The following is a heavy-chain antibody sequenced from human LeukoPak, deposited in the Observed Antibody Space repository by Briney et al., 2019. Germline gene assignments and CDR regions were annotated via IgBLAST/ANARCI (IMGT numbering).Heavy chain of an antibody. Sequence: PGGSLRLSCAASGFTFNDFAMTWVRQAPGKGLEWVSTIADAGTYYADSVKGRFTISRDNSKNTLYLQMNSLRAEDTAVYYCAKDVGYCSSTTCYKPFDYWGQGTLVIVSS. CDR2: IADAGT. V-gene: IGHV3-23*01. D-gene: IGHD2-2*02. J-gene: IGHJ4*02. CDR3: AKDVGYCSSTTCYKPFDY. CDR1: GFTFNDFA.